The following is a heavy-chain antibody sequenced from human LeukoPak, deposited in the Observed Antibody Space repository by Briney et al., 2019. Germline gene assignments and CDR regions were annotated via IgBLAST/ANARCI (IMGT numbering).Heavy chain of an antibody. CDR2: ISSSDDSI. J-gene: IGHJ6*03. CDR1: GFTFSDYH. V-gene: IGHV3-11*04. CDR3: ARAPAVYFFYIDV. Sequence: GGSLRLSCAASGFTFSDYHMTWIRQAPGKGLEWVSYISSSDDSINYADSVSGRFTISRDNAKSSVYLQMNSLRVEDTAVYYCARAPAVYFFYIDVWGEGTTVTVSS.